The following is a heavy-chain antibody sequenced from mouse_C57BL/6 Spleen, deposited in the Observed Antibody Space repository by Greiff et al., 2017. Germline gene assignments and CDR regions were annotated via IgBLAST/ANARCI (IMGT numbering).Heavy chain of an antibody. CDR1: GFTFSSYG. CDR2: ISSGGSYT. CDR3: ARYYYGSSYEAMDY. J-gene: IGHJ4*01. Sequence: EVKLVESGGDLVKPGGSLKLSCAASGFTFSSYGMSWVRQTPDKRLEWVATISSGGSYTYYPASVKGRFTISRDNAKNTLYRQMSSLKSEDTARYYCARYYYGSSYEAMDYWGQGTSVTVSS. D-gene: IGHD1-1*01. V-gene: IGHV5-6*01.